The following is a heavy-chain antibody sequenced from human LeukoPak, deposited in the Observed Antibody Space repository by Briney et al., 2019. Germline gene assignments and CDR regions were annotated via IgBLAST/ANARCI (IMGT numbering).Heavy chain of an antibody. J-gene: IGHJ4*02. Sequence: KPGGTLRLSCAASGFTFSNTWMSWARQAPGQGLEWVGRLKSKTDGGTTDYVAPVKGRFSISRDVSKNTLFLQMNSLRTEDTVVYYCTTLSGLFVFWGQGTLVTVSS. V-gene: IGHV3-15*01. CDR3: TTLSGLFVF. CDR2: LKSKTDGGTT. D-gene: IGHD5-12*01. CDR1: GFTFSNTW.